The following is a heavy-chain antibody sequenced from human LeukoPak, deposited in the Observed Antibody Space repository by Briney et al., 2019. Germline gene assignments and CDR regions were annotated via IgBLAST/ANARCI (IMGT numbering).Heavy chain of an antibody. Sequence: PGGSLRLSCAASGFTFSNAWMSWVRQAPGKGLEWVGRIKSKTDGGTTDYAAPVKGRFTISRDDSKNTLYLQMNSLKTEDTAVYYCTTSYYDFWSGYYRLFDYWGQGTLVTVSS. D-gene: IGHD3-3*01. V-gene: IGHV3-15*01. CDR2: IKSKTDGGTT. CDR1: GFTFSNAW. CDR3: TTSYYDFWSGYYRLFDY. J-gene: IGHJ4*02.